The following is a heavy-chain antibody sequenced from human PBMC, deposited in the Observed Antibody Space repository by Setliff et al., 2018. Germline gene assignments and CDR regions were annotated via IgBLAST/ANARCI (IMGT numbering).Heavy chain of an antibody. CDR3: SRLVRYCSKTTCQTASGAEL. V-gene: IGHV1-18*01. J-gene: IGHJ4*02. D-gene: IGHD2-8*01. Sequence: ASVKVSCKASGYTFSHSGITWVRQTPGQGLEWMGWISVYTGNTNYAPKLQGRVTMTTDASTSTAYMELRGLTSDDTAVYYCSRLVRYCSKTTCQTASGAELWGQGTLVTVSS. CDR2: ISVYTGNT. CDR1: GYTFSHSG.